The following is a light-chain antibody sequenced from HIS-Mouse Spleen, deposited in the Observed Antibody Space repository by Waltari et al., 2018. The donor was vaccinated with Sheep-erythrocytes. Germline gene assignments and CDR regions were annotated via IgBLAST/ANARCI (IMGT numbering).Light chain of an antibody. CDR2: DVS. CDR1: SREFGGYNF. J-gene: IGLJ1*01. CDR3: CSYAGSYTYV. V-gene: IGLV2-11*01. Sequence: QSALTQPRSVSGSPGQSVTIPCTGTSREFGGYNFVPWYQQHPGKAPKLMIYDVSKRPSGVPDRFSGSKSGNTASLTISGLQAEDEADYYCCSYAGSYTYVFGTGTKVTVL.